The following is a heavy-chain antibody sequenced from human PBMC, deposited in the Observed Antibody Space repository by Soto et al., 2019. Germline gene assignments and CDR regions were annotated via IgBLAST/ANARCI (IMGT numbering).Heavy chain of an antibody. CDR2: LASRGFTT. J-gene: IGHJ6*02. Sequence: RRLSCGASGFTVSSYAMSWVRRAPGKGPEWVAGLASRGFTTYYARSVQGRITISRDNPKNTLPLHTNSVSAEDTAIYFCAKVLGQGYGGSNRNPNYYAMDVWGQGTTVTVSS. V-gene: IGHV3-23*01. CDR3: AKVLGQGYGGSNRNPNYYAMDV. D-gene: IGHD3-16*02. CDR1: GFTVSSYA.